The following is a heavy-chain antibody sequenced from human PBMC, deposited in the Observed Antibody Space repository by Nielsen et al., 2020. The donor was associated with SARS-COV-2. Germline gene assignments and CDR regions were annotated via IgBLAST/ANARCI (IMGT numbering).Heavy chain of an antibody. D-gene: IGHD1-20*01. Sequence: GGSLRLSCAASGFTFSSYGMHWVRQAPGKGLEWVAVISYDGSNKYYADSVKGRFTISRDNSKNTLYLQMNSLRAEDTAVYYCAKDGTITTPFYYYMDVWGKGTTVTVSS. CDR1: GFTFSSYG. V-gene: IGHV3-30*18. CDR2: ISYDGSNK. J-gene: IGHJ6*03. CDR3: AKDGTITTPFYYYMDV.